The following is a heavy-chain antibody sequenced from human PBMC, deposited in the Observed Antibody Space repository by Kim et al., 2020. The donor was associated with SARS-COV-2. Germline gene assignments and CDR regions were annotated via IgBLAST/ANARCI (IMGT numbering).Heavy chain of an antibody. V-gene: IGHV4-59*01. CDR1: GGSISSYY. Sequence: SETLSLTCTVSGGSISSYYWSWIRQPPGKGLEWIGYIYYTGGSNYSPSLKSRVTLSVDTSKNQFSLKLSSVTAADTALYYCARGFCSAVSCYSRIWDYWGPGTLFTVSS. J-gene: IGHJ4*02. D-gene: IGHD2-15*01. CDR2: IYYTGGS. CDR3: ARGFCSAVSCYSRIWDY.